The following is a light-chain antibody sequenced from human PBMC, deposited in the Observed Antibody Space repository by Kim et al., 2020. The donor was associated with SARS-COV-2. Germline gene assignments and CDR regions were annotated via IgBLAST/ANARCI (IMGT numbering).Light chain of an antibody. V-gene: IGKV1-39*01. Sequence: DIQMTQSPSSLSASVGDRVSITCRSSQSISIYVNWYQQKPGKAPDLLIYSASSLQSGVPSRFSGSGSGTDFTLTISSLQPEDFATYYCQESYSTPYIFGQGTKVEI. CDR2: SAS. J-gene: IGKJ2*01. CDR1: QSISIY. CDR3: QESYSTPYI.